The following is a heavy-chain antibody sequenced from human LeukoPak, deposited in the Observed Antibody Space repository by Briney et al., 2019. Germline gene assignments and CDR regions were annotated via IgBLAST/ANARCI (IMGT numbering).Heavy chain of an antibody. Sequence: PGGSLRLSCAASGFTFSSYWMSWVRQAPGKGLEWVANIKQDGSEKYYVDSVKGRFTISRDNAKNSLYLQMNSLRAGDTAVYYCARVRGGYCSSTSCSHGMDYWGQGTLVTVSS. CDR3: ARVRGGYCSSTSCSHGMDY. J-gene: IGHJ4*02. CDR1: GFTFSSYW. V-gene: IGHV3-7*01. CDR2: IKQDGSEK. D-gene: IGHD2-2*01.